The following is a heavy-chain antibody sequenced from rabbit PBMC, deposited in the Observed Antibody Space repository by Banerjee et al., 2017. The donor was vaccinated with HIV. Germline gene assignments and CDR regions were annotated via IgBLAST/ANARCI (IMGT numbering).Heavy chain of an antibody. V-gene: IGHV1S40*01. J-gene: IGHJ4*01. CDR1: GFTLSNYW. Sequence: QSLEESGGDLVKPGASLTLTCKASGFTLSNYWICWVRQAPGKGLEWIACIYTGDGNTHYASWAKGRFTISKTSSTVDLKMTSLTAADTATYFCARGGGGVGGYDNNLWGPGTLVTVS. D-gene: IGHD1-1*01. CDR2: IYTGDGNT. CDR3: ARGGGGVGGYDNNL.